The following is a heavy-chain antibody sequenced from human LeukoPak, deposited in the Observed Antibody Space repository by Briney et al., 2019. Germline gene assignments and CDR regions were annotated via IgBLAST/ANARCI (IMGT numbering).Heavy chain of an antibody. CDR2: IIPMFGSA. D-gene: IGHD3-10*01. J-gene: IGHJ5*02. CDR3: ARGQYNGSETYWHTKWFDP. CDR1: GGTFSNYV. V-gene: IGHV1-69*05. Sequence: SVKVSCKASGGTFSNYVISWVRQAPGQGLEWMGGIIPMFGSATYSEKFQGRVTITTDESTSTGYMEMSRLTSEDTAVYYRARGQYNGSETYWHTKWFDPWGQGTPVTVSS.